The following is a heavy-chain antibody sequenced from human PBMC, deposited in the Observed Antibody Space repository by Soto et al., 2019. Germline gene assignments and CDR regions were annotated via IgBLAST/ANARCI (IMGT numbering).Heavy chain of an antibody. CDR1: GFTFSNFA. V-gene: IGHV3-30-3*01. J-gene: IGHJ3*02. CDR2: MSFDGTTK. CDR3: AREVGDCSSTSCYVSAFDI. Sequence: GGSLRLSCAASGFTFSNFAMHWFRQAPGKGLEWVAVMSFDGTTKFYADSVKGRFTVSRDNSQTTLYLQVNSLRDEDTAVYYCAREVGDCSSTSCYVSAFDIWGQGTMVTVSS. D-gene: IGHD2-2*01.